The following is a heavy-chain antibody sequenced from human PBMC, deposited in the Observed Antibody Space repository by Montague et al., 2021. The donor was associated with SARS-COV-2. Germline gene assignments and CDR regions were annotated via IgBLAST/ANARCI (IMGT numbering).Heavy chain of an antibody. D-gene: IGHD2-21*01. CDR3: ARVEGVIGGITHFDY. CDR1: GASMRSYY. CDR2: TYYSGST. V-gene: IGHV4-59*01. Sequence: SETLSLTCTVSGASMRSYYWTWVRQSPGKGLEWIGYTYYSGSTSXAPSLKSRLTMTVDMSANQVSLTLMSVTAADSAVYYCARVEGVIGGITHFDYWGQGFLGSVSS. J-gene: IGHJ4*02.